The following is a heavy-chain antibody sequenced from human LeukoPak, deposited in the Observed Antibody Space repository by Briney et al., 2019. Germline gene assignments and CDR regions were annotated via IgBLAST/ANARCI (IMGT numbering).Heavy chain of an antibody. CDR2: ISYDGSNT. CDR1: GFSFANDG. Sequence: GGSLRLSCKASGFSFANDGMHWVRQAPGKGLEWVAVISYDGSNTYYGESVKGRFTISRDNSKNTLFLEMEGLRGEDTAVYYCAKDNGGGYWALTGNNWFDPWGQGTLVTVSS. V-gene: IGHV3-30*18. CDR3: AKDNGGGYWALTGNNWFDP. J-gene: IGHJ5*02. D-gene: IGHD3-10*01.